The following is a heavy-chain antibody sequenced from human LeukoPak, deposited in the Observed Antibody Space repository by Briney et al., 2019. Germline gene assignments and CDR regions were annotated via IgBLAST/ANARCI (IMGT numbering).Heavy chain of an antibody. V-gene: IGHV1-2*02. D-gene: IGHD4-11*01. CDR3: ARDSNTVTTDYFDY. Sequence: ASVKVSCKASGYTFTGYYMHWVRQAPGQGLEWMGWINPNSGGTNYAQKFQGRVTMTRDTSISTAYMELSRLRSDDTAVYYCARDSNTVTTDYFDYWGQGTLVTVSS. J-gene: IGHJ4*02. CDR1: GYTFTGYY. CDR2: INPNSGGT.